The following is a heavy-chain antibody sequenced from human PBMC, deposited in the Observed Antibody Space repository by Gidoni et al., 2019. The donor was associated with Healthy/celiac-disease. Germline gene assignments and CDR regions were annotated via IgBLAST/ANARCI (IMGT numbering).Heavy chain of an antibody. J-gene: IGHJ6*03. CDR1: GFTFSSYG. CDR3: AKDSNGSGSYYSYYYYYYMDV. Sequence: QVQLVESGGGVVQPGRSLRPSCAASGFTFSSYGMHWVRQAPAKGLAWVEVISYDGSNKYYADSVKGRFTISRDNSKNTLYLQMNSLRAEDTAVYYCAKDSNGSGSYYSYYYYYYMDVWGKGTTVTVSS. CDR2: ISYDGSNK. V-gene: IGHV3-30*18. D-gene: IGHD3-10*01.